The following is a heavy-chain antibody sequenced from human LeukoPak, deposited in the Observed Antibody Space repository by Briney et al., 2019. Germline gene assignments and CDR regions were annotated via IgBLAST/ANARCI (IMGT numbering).Heavy chain of an antibody. CDR1: GFTFSDYY. V-gene: IGHV3-11*01. Sequence: KPGGSLRLSCAASGFTFSDYYMTWIRQAPGKGLEWVSYISSSGSTIYSADSVKGRFTISRDNAKNSLYLQMNSLRAEDTALYYCARVGGLTHLGPDYYYMDVWGKGTTVTVSS. CDR2: ISSSGSTI. D-gene: IGHD3-10*01. CDR3: ARVGGLTHLGPDYYYMDV. J-gene: IGHJ6*03.